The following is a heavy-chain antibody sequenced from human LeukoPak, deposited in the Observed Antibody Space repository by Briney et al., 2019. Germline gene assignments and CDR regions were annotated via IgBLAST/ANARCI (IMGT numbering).Heavy chain of an antibody. D-gene: IGHD3-3*01. J-gene: IGHJ6*02. V-gene: IGHV4-59*01. CDR3: ARANHSTLRFLEWLPDYYYYGMDV. CDR2: IYYSGST. CDR1: GGSISSYY. Sequence: SETLSLTCTVSGGSISSYYWSWIRQPPGKGLEWIGYIYYSGSTNYNPSLKSRVTISVDTSKNQFSLKLSSVTAADTAVYYCARANHSTLRFLEWLPDYYYYGMDVWGQGTTVTVSS.